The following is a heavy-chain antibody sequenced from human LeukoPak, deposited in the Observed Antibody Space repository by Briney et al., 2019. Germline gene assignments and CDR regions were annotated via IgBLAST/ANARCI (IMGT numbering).Heavy chain of an antibody. J-gene: IGHJ6*02. D-gene: IGHD3-10*01. V-gene: IGHV5-51*01. CDR3: ARDRWFGLGYYYYGMDV. Sequence: GESLKISCKGSGYSFTSYWIGWVRQMPGKGLEWMGIIYPGDSDTRYSPSFQGQVTISADKSISTAYLQWSSLKASDTAVYYCARDRWFGLGYYYYGMDVWGQGTTVTVSS. CDR2: IYPGDSDT. CDR1: GYSFTSYW.